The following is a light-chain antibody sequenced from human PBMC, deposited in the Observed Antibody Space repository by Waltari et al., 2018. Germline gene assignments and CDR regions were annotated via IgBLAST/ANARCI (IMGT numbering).Light chain of an antibody. CDR1: LLGHKT. J-gene: IGLJ3*02. CDR2: EDN. CDR3: QAWDTRTV. V-gene: IGLV3-1*01. Sequence: SFDLTQPPSVSVSPGQTATITCSGPLLGHKTSAWYQQKPGQSPILIIYEDNMRPSGVPERFSGSHSGNTATLTISGTQSLDEADYYCQAWDTRTVFGGGTKLTVL.